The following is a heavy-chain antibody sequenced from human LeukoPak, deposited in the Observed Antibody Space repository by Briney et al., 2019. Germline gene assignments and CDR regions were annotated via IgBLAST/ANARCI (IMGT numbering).Heavy chain of an antibody. D-gene: IGHD6-19*01. J-gene: IGHJ5*02. Sequence: SETLSLTCTVSGYSISSGYYWGWIRQPPGKGLEWFGSIYHSGSTYYNPSLKSRVTISVDTSKNQFSLKLSSVTAADTAVYYCARGSSGWYVRVGWFDPWGQGTLVTVSS. CDR1: GYSISSGYY. V-gene: IGHV4-38-2*02. CDR3: ARGSSGWYVRVGWFDP. CDR2: IYHSGST.